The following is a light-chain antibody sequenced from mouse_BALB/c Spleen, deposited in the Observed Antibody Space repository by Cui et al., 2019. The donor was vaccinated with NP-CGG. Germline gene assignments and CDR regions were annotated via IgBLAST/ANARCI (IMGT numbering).Light chain of an antibody. CDR1: TGVVTTSNY. CDR2: GTN. V-gene: IGLV1*01. Sequence: QAVVTQDSALITSPGETVTLTCRSTTGVVTTSNYANWVQENPDHLFTGLIGGTNNRAPGVPARFSGSLIGDKAALTITGAQTEDEAIYFCALWYSNHWVFGGGTKLTVL. J-gene: IGLJ1*01. CDR3: ALWYSNHWV.